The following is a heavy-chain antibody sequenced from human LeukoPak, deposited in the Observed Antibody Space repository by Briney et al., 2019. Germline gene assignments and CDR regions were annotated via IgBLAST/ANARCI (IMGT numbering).Heavy chain of an antibody. CDR2: INPNSGGT. V-gene: IGHV1-2*02. J-gene: IGHJ3*02. CDR3: ARGWGYCSSTSCYRRTPDAFDI. CDR1: GYTFTGYY. Sequence: ASVKVSCKASGYTFTGYYMHWVRQAPGQGLEWMGWINPNSGGTNYAQKFQGRVTMTRDTSISTAYMELSRLRSDDTAVYYCARGWGYCSSTSCYRRTPDAFDIWGQGTMVTVSS. D-gene: IGHD2-2*02.